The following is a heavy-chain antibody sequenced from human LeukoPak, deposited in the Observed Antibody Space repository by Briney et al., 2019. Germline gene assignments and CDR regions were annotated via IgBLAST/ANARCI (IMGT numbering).Heavy chain of an antibody. Sequence: ASVKVSCKPSGYTFTGYYIHWVRQAPGQGLEWMGWINPNSGGTNYAQKFQGRVTITRDTSISTAYMELSRLRSDDTAVYYCAFAGYGSGSDEGWGQGTLVTVSS. V-gene: IGHV1-2*02. CDR3: AFAGYGSGSDEG. D-gene: IGHD3-10*01. CDR2: INPNSGGT. J-gene: IGHJ4*02. CDR1: GYTFTGYY.